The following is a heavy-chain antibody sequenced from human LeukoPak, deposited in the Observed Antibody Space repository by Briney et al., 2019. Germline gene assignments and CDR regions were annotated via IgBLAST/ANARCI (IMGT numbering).Heavy chain of an antibody. CDR1: GFTVSTNY. V-gene: IGHV3-53*01. CDR3: ARTFYYASSGYRHFDY. D-gene: IGHD3-22*01. CDR2: IYSGGST. Sequence: PGGSLRLSCAASGFTVSTNYMSWVRQAPGKGLEWVSVIYSGGSTYYADSVKGRFTISRDDAKTSLYLQMNSLRAEDTAVYYCARTFYYASSGYRHFDYWGQGTLVTVSS. J-gene: IGHJ4*02.